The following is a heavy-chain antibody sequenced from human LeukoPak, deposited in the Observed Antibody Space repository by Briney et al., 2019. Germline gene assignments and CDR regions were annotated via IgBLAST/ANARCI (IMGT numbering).Heavy chain of an antibody. V-gene: IGHV3-7*01. CDR1: GFTFSSYW. D-gene: IGHD2-21*01. Sequence: PGGSLRLSCVSSGFTFSSYWVSWVRQAPGKGLEWVANIKQDGSEKDYVDSVKGRFTISRDNAKNSLYLQMNNLRAEDTAVYYCARYCGGDCYGMDVWGQGTTVTVSS. CDR2: IKQDGSEK. CDR3: ARYCGGDCYGMDV. J-gene: IGHJ6*02.